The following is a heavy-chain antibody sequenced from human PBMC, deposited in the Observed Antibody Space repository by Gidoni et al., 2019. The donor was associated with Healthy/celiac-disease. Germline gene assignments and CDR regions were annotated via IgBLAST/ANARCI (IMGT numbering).Heavy chain of an antibody. CDR1: GFTFSSYW. V-gene: IGHV3-7*03. CDR3: ARDGWDRYYYDSSGYLDY. CDR2: IKQDGSEK. D-gene: IGHD3-22*01. Sequence: PASGFTFSSYWMSWVRQAPGKGLEWVANIKQDGSEKYYVDSVKGRFTISRDNAKNSLYLQMNSLRAEDTAVYYCARDGWDRYYYDSSGYLDYWGQGTLVTVSS. J-gene: IGHJ4*02.